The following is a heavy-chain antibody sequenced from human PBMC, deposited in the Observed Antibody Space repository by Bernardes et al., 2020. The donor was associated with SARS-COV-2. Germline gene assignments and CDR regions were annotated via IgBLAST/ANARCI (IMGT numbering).Heavy chain of an antibody. Sequence: AQLEVGCEASGYTFTSYGISWVRQAPGQGLEWMGWISAYNGNTNYAQKLQGRVTMTTDTSTSTAYMELRSLRSDDTAVYYCARLAFYGDYPSDYYGMDVWGQGTTVTVSS. CDR1: GYTFTSYG. CDR2: ISAYNGNT. CDR3: ARLAFYGDYPSDYYGMDV. J-gene: IGHJ6*02. V-gene: IGHV1-18*01. D-gene: IGHD4-17*01.